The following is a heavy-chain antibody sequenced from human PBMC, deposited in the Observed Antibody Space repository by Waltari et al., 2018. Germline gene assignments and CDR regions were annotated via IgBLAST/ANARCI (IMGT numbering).Heavy chain of an antibody. CDR1: GFTFSSYA. V-gene: IGHV3-64D*08. J-gene: IGHJ3*02. Sequence: EVQLVESGGGLVQPGGSLRLSCSASGFTFSSYAMHWVRQAPGTGLEYVSIISSDGISTYYADSVQGRFTISRDNSKNTLYLQMSSLRAEDTAVYYCRNGGYCSGDSCYPSSAFDIWGQGTVVTVSS. CDR2: ISSDGIST. CDR3: RNGGYCSGDSCYPSSAFDI. D-gene: IGHD2-15*01.